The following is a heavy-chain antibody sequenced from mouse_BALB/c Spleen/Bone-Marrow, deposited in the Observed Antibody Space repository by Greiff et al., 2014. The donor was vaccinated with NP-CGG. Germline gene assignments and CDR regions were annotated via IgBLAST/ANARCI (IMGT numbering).Heavy chain of an antibody. Sequence: EVQLQQSGAELVKPGASVKLSCTASGFNIKDTYIHWVKQRPEQGLEWIGRIDPANGNTKYDPKFQGKATITADTSSNTAYLQLSGLTSEDTAVYYCAEITTAAYYVMDYWGQGTSVTVSS. D-gene: IGHD1-2*01. CDR2: IDPANGNT. V-gene: IGHV14-3*02. CDR3: AEITTAAYYVMDY. J-gene: IGHJ4*01. CDR1: GFNIKDTY.